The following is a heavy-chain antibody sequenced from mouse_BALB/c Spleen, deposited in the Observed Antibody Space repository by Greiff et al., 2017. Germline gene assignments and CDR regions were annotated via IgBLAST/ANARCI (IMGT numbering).Heavy chain of an antibody. Sequence: QVQLQQSGPELVKPGASVRISCKASGYTFTSYYIHWVKQRPGQGLEWIGWIYPGNVNTKYNEKFKGKATLTADKSSSTAYMQLSSLTSEDSAVYFCARRGYDGYYYYFDYWGQGTTLTVSA. D-gene: IGHD2-3*01. V-gene: IGHV1S56*01. CDR2: IYPGNVNT. CDR1: GYTFTSYY. CDR3: ARRGYDGYYYYFDY. J-gene: IGHJ2*01.